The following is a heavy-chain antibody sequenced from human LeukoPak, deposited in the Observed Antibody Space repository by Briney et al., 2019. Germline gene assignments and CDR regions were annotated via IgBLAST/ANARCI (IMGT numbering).Heavy chain of an antibody. CDR3: AKDLRGYSRYHSFDY. J-gene: IGHJ4*02. Sequence: RPGGSLRLSCAASGFTFSSYAMSWVRQAPGKGLEWVSAISGRGGSTYYADSVEGRFTIPRDNSKNTLYLQMNSLRAQDMAVYYCAKDLRGYSRYHSFDYRGQGNLVTVPS. CDR2: ISGRGGST. V-gene: IGHV3-23*01. D-gene: IGHD5-12*01. CDR1: GFTFSSYA.